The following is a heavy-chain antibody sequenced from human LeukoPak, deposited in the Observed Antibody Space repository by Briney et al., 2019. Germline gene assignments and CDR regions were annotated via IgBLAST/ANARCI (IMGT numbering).Heavy chain of an antibody. J-gene: IGHJ6*02. CDR3: ARDLLPPSYSGSYYYYYYGMDV. V-gene: IGHV3-30-3*01. Sequence: PGGSLRLSCAASGFTFSSYAMHWVRQAPGKGLEWVAIISYDGSNKYYADSVKDRFTISRDNSKNTLYLQMNSLRAEDTAVYYCARDLLPPSYSGSYYYYYYGMDVWGQGTTVTVSS. CDR1: GFTFSSYA. D-gene: IGHD1-26*01. CDR2: ISYDGSNK.